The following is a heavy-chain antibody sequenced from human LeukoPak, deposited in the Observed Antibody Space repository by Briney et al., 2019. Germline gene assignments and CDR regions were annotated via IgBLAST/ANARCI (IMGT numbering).Heavy chain of an antibody. Sequence: TGGSLRLSCAASGFLVSDNYMHWLRQAPGKGLEWVSVLYTGGSTYYADSGKGRFTISRDNSKNTLYLQMNSLRVEDTAVYYCAKDDNYYGSGSYLDYWGQGTLVTVSS. CDR1: GFLVSDNY. CDR3: AKDDNYYGSGSYLDY. D-gene: IGHD3-10*01. CDR2: LYTGGST. V-gene: IGHV3-53*01. J-gene: IGHJ4*02.